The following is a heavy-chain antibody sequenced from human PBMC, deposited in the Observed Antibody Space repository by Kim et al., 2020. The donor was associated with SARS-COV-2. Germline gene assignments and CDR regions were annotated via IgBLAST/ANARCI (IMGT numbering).Heavy chain of an antibody. J-gene: IGHJ6*01. CDR1: GFTFSSYG. Sequence: GGSLRLSCAASGFTFSSYGMHWVRQAPGKGLEWVAVISYDRSNKYYADSVKGRFTISRDNSKNTLYLQMNSLRAEDTAVYYCAKGASVYGGKGPLYGMDVWGQGTTVTVSP. V-gene: IGHV3-30*18. CDR3: AKGASVYGGKGPLYGMDV. D-gene: IGHD2-15*01. CDR2: ISYDRSNK.